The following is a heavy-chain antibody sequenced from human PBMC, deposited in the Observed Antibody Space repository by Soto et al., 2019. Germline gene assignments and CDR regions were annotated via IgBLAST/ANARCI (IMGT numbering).Heavy chain of an antibody. CDR2: INHSGST. V-gene: IGHV4-34*01. D-gene: IGHD3-10*01. J-gene: IGHJ6*02. Sequence: SETLSLTCAVYGGSFSGYTRCWIREPPGKGLEWIGEINHSGSTNYNPSLKSRVTIPVGTSKNQLALKLSSVTAADTAVYYCARRFYGSGSYYSYYYYGMDAWGQGTTVTVSS. CDR1: GGSFSGYT. CDR3: ARRFYGSGSYYSYYYYGMDA.